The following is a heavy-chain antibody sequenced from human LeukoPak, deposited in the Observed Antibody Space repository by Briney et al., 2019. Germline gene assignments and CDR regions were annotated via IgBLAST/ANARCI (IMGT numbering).Heavy chain of an antibody. V-gene: IGHV3-9*01. CDR1: GFTFDDHT. J-gene: IGHJ4*02. Sequence: GGSPRLSCVASGFTFDDHTMHWGRQAPGRGLEWVSGISGSSGSIDYVDSLKSGVTISSENSKKSLYLQMNSLTAEDTALYFCAKAGAAFYASSAPSYFDCWGQGTLVTVSS. CDR3: AKAGAAFYASSAPSYFDC. D-gene: IGHD2/OR15-2a*01. CDR2: ISGSSGSI.